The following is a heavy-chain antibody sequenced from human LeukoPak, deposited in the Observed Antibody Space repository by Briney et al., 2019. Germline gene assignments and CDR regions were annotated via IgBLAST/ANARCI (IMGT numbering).Heavy chain of an antibody. CDR1: GYSFTRYW. D-gene: IGHD2-15*01. CDR2: IYPGDSDT. Sequence: GESLKISCKGSGYSFTRYWIGWVRQMPGKGLEWMGIIYPGDSDTRYSPSFQGQVTISADKSISTAYLQWSSLKASYTALYYCARHVVVVAATRGKYYYMDVWGKGTTVTVSS. J-gene: IGHJ6*03. CDR3: ARHVVVVAATRGKYYYMDV. V-gene: IGHV5-51*01.